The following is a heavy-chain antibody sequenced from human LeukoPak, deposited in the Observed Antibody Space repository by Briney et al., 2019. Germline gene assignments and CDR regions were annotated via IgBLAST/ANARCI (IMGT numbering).Heavy chain of an antibody. CDR1: GGSFSGYY. CDR3: ARHRPGTKKGYYYGMDV. V-gene: IGHV4-59*08. Sequence: SETLSLTCAVYGGSFSGYYWSWIRQPPGKGLEWIGYIYYSGSTNYNPSLKSRVTISVDTSKNQFSLKLSSVTAADTAVYYCARHRPGTKKGYYYGMDVWGQGTTVTVSS. D-gene: IGHD2-2*01. CDR2: IYYSGST. J-gene: IGHJ6*02.